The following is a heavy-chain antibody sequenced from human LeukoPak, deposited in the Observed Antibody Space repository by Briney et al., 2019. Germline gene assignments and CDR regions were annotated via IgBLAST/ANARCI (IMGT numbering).Heavy chain of an antibody. CDR3: ARDMDYYDSSGYDY. CDR1: GYTFTSYV. V-gene: IGHV1-18*01. D-gene: IGHD3-22*01. J-gene: IGHJ4*02. Sequence: GASVKVSCKASGYTFTSYVISWVRQAPGQGLEWMGWISAYNGNTNYAQKLQGRVTMTTDTSTSTAYMELRSLRSDDTAVYCCARDMDYYDSSGYDYWGQGTLVTVSS. CDR2: ISAYNGNT.